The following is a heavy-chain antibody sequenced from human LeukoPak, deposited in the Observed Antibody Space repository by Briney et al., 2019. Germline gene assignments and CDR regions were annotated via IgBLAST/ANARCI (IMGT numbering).Heavy chain of an antibody. CDR2: INHSGST. Sequence: SETLSLTCAVYGGSFSSYYWGWIRQPPGKGLEWIGEINHSGSTNYNPSLKSRVTLSVDTPRNQSSLKLSSVTAAATAVYYCASFMAGKYYFDYWGQGTLVTVSS. D-gene: IGHD6-19*01. CDR3: ASFMAGKYYFDY. J-gene: IGHJ4*02. V-gene: IGHV4-34*01. CDR1: GGSFSSYY.